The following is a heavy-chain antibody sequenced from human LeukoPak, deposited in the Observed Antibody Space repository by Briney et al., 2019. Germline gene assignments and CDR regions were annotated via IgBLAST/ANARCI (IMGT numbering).Heavy chain of an antibody. D-gene: IGHD2-8*01. CDR3: AKTLYTDAFDI. CDR1: GLTLRSHD. CDR2: VRFDGSDK. J-gene: IGHJ3*02. Sequence: GGSVRLSCAASGLTLRSHDRHWLRQAPGKGLEWVTFVRFDGSDKKYADSVKGRFTISRDNSKNTLFLQMISPRDEDETVYYCAKTLYTDAFDIWGQGTMVTVS. V-gene: IGHV3-30*02.